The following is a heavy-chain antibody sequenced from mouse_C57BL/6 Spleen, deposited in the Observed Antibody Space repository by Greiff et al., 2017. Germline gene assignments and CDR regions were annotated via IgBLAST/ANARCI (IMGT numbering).Heavy chain of an antibody. V-gene: IGHV1-19*01. CDR3: ARSSYSNYVADY. J-gene: IGHJ2*01. CDR2: INPYNGGT. D-gene: IGHD2-5*01. Sequence: EVQLQQSGPVLVKPGASVKMSCKASGYTFTDYYMNWVKQSHGKSLEWIGVINPYNGGTSYNQKFKGKATLTVDKSSSTAYMELNSLTSEDSAVYYCARSSYSNYVADYWGQGTTLTVSA. CDR1: GYTFTDYY.